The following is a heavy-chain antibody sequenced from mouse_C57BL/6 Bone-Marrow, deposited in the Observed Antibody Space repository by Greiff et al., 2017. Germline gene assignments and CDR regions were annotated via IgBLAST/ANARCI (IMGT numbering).Heavy chain of an antibody. V-gene: IGHV2-9-1*01. J-gene: IGHJ4*01. CDR1: GFSFTSYA. Sequence: VMLVESGPGLVAPSQSLSISCTVSGFSFTSYAISWVRQPPGKGLEWLGEIWPGGGTNYNSALKSRLSISTDNSNSQVFLKMSSLQADDTSRYYGAGLVQPYAMDYWGQGTSVTVSS. CDR2: IWPGGGT. D-gene: IGHD1-1*01. CDR3: AGLVQPYAMDY.